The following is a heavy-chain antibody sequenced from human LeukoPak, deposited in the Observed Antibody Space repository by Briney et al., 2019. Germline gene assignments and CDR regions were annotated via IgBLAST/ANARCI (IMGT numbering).Heavy chain of an antibody. CDR3: AKGLSGWLPSSDY. D-gene: IGHD5-18*01. CDR1: GFTFSSYW. J-gene: IGHJ4*02. Sequence: PGGSLRLSCAASGFTFSSYWMSWVRQAPGKGMEWVANIKQDGSEKYYVDSVKGRFTISRDNAKNSLYLQMNSLRAEDTAVYYCAKGLSGWLPSSDYWGQGTLVTVSS. V-gene: IGHV3-7*03. CDR2: IKQDGSEK.